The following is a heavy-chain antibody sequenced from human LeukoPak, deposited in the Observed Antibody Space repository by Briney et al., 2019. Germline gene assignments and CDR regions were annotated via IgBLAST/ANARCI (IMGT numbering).Heavy chain of an antibody. D-gene: IGHD3-16*01. V-gene: IGHV4-39*07. CDR2: IYYSGST. J-gene: IGHJ5*02. Sequence: PSETLSLTCTVSGGSISSSSYYWGWIRQPPGKGLEWIGSIYYSGSTYYNPSLKSRVTISVDTSKNQFSLKLSSVTAADTAVYYCARVTPYGYILGWFDPWGQGTLVTVSS. CDR1: GGSISSSSYY. CDR3: ARVTPYGYILGWFDP.